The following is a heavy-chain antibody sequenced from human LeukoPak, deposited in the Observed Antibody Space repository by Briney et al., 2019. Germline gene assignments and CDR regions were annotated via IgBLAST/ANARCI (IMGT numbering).Heavy chain of an antibody. V-gene: IGHV3-43*02. CDR2: ISADGGST. Sequence: GSLRLSCVVSGINFADYAMHWVRHPPGKGLEWVSLISADGGSTFSADSVKGRFSISRDSSKNSLYLQMNSLRSEDTAMYYCAKESGKFDYWGQGTLVAVSS. CDR3: AKESGKFDY. J-gene: IGHJ4*02. CDR1: GINFADYA.